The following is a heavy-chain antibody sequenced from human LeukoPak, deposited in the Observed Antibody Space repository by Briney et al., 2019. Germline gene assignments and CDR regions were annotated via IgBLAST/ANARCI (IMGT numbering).Heavy chain of an antibody. CDR3: ARDLIDFWSGYRGNKYFQH. CDR1: GYTFTSYG. J-gene: IGHJ1*01. D-gene: IGHD3-3*01. V-gene: IGHV1-18*01. Sequence: VASVKVSCKASGYTFTSYGISWVRQAPGQGLEWMGWISAYNGNTNYAQKLQGRVTMTTDTSTSTAYMELRSLRSDDTAVYYCARDLIDFWSGYRGNKYFQHWGQGTLVTVSS. CDR2: ISAYNGNT.